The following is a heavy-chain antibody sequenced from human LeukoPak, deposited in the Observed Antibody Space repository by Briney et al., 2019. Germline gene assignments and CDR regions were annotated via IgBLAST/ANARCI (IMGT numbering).Heavy chain of an antibody. CDR3: ARGFLGRNPVY. CDR1: GYTFTGYG. D-gene: IGHD2/OR15-2a*01. J-gene: IGHJ4*02. CDR2: IDPFTGNT. V-gene: IGHV1-8*01. Sequence: ASVKVSCKASGYTFTGYGIHWVRQASGHGLEWLGWIDPFTGNTDYIEKLQGRVTMTDNTSITTAFMELRSLRSEDTAVYYCARGFLGRNPVYWGQGTLVTVSS.